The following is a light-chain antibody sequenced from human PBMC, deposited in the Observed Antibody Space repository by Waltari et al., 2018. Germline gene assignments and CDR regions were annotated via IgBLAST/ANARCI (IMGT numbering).Light chain of an antibody. J-gene: IGLJ3*02. CDR3: QSYDVSLSAWV. CDR2: DNL. V-gene: IGLV1-40*01. Sequence: QSVLTQPPSVSGAPGQRVTISCTGSSSNVVAGFDLHWYQQLPGTAPKLLIYDNLNRPSGVPDRFSGSKSGTSASLAIAGLQAEDEAYYYCQSYDVSLSAWVFGGGTKVTVL. CDR1: SSNVVAGFD.